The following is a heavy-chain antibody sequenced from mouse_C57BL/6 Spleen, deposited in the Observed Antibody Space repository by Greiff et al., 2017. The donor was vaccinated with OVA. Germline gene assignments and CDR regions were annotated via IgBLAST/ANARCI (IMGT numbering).Heavy chain of an antibody. CDR3: ARDLNYGNYEGYFDV. J-gene: IGHJ1*03. Sequence: EVQRVESEGGLVQPGSSMKLSCTASGFTFSDYYMAWVRQVPEKGLEWVANINYDGSSTYYLDSLKSRFIISRDNAKNILYLQMSSLKSEDTATYYCARDLNYGNYEGYFDVWGTGTTVTVSS. V-gene: IGHV5-16*01. CDR2: INYDGSST. D-gene: IGHD2-1*01. CDR1: GFTFSDYY.